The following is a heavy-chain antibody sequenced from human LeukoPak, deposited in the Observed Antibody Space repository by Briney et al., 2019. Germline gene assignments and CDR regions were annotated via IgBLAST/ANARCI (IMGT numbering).Heavy chain of an antibody. J-gene: IGHJ1*01. CDR2: INSDGSST. D-gene: IGHD3-22*01. CDR3: ARGTYYYDSSAYYSEYFQH. Sequence: PGGSLRLSCAASGFTFSSYWMHWVRQAPGKGLVWVSRINSDGSSTSYADSVKGRFTISRDNAKNTLYLQMNSPRAEDTAVYYCARGTYYYDSSAYYSEYFQHWGQGTLVTVSS. CDR1: GFTFSSYW. V-gene: IGHV3-74*01.